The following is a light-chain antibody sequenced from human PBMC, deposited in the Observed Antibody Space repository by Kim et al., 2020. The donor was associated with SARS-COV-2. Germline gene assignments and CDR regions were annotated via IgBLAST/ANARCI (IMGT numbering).Light chain of an antibody. V-gene: IGLV3-19*01. CDR1: TIRNDY. CDR3: NSRDRDSTGNLYL. J-gene: IGLJ1*01. CDR2: DKN. Sequence: QTVRITCQGDTIRNDYESWYKQTPGQAPVLVMYDKNNRPSGIPDRFSGSSSGNTASLTITGAQAADEADYYCNSRDRDSTGNLYLFGPGTKVTVL.